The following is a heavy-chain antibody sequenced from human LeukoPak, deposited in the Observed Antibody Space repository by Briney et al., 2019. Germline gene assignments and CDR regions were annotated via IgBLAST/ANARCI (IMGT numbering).Heavy chain of an antibody. Sequence: GGSLRLSCAASGFTFSTYEMDWVRQAPGKELEWVSYISSRGSSIYYADSVKGRFTISRDNAKNSLYLQMSSLRVEDTAVFYCARGAAGGDFDYWGQGTLVTVSS. D-gene: IGHD6-13*01. CDR2: ISSRGSSI. V-gene: IGHV3-48*03. J-gene: IGHJ4*02. CDR1: GFTFSTYE. CDR3: ARGAAGGDFDY.